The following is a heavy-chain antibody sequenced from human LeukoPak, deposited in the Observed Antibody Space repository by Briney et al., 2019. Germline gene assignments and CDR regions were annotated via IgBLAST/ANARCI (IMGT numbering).Heavy chain of an antibody. CDR3: AKDQSSSWTNWFDP. CDR1: GFTFSSYA. J-gene: IGHJ5*02. D-gene: IGHD6-13*01. CDR2: ISGSGGST. V-gene: IGHV3-23*01. Sequence: KSGGSLRLSCAASGFTFSSYAMHWVRQAPGKGLEWVSAISGSGGSTYYADSVKGRFTISRDNSKNTLYLQMNSLRAEDTAVYYCAKDQSSSWTNWFDPWGQGTLVTVSS.